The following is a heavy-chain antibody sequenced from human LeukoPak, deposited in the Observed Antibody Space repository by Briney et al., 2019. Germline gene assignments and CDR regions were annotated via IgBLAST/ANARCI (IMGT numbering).Heavy chain of an antibody. CDR2: IHRDGSST. D-gene: IGHD6-13*01. Sequence: GGSLRPACAAAGFTLSTDWMEWVRQTPGEGRVWVSCIHRDGSSTHYADAVGGRSSISRDNAEDTLYLQMNGLRAEHAAVYYCPREQEAAGNWFFDRWGRGTLVTVSS. CDR3: PREQEAAGNWFFDR. CDR1: GFTLSTDW. V-gene: IGHV3-74*01. J-gene: IGHJ2*01.